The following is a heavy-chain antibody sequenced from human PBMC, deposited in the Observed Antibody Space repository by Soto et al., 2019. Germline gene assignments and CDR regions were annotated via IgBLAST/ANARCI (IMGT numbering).Heavy chain of an antibody. J-gene: IGHJ6*03. V-gene: IGHV1-58*01. D-gene: IGHD1-26*01. CDR3: ARSPLGDYYYYYMDV. Sequence: ASVKVSCKASGFTFTSSAVQWVRQARGQRLEWIGWIVVGSGNTNYAQKFQERVTITRDMSTSTAYMELSSLRSEDTAVYYCARSPLGDYYYYYMDVWGKGTTVTVSS. CDR2: IVVGSGNT. CDR1: GFTFTSSA.